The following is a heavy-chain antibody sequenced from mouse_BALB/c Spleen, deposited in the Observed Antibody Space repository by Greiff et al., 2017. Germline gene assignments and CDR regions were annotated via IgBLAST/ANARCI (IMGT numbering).Heavy chain of an antibody. CDR3: ARGDYYGSRGDWYFDV. D-gene: IGHD1-1*01. V-gene: IGHV2-9*02. CDR1: GFSLTSYG. Sequence: VQLVESGPGLVAPSQSLSITCTVSGFSLTSYGVHWVRQPPGKGLEWLGVIWAGGSTNYNSALMSRLSISKDNSKSQVFLKMNSLQTDDTAMYYCARGDYYGSRGDWYFDVWGAGTTVTVSS. J-gene: IGHJ1*01. CDR2: IWAGGST.